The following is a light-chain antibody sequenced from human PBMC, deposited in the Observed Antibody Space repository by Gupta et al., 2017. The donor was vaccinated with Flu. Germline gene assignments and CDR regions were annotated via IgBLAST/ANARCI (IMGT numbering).Light chain of an antibody. Sequence: ATLSVSPGERATLSCRAGQSISSNLAWYQQKPGQAPRLLIYGASTRATGIPARFSGSGSGTEFTLTISSRQSEDFAVYYCYQYNGRPPLTFGGGTRVEIK. CDR3: YQYNGRPPLT. V-gene: IGKV3-15*01. J-gene: IGKJ4*01. CDR2: GAS. CDR1: QSISSN.